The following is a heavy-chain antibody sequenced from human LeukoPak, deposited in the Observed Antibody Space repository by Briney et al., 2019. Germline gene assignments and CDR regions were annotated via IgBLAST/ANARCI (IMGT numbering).Heavy chain of an antibody. CDR3: ARVVYATGYNWFDP. Sequence: GGSLRLSCAASGFTFSSYSMNWVRRAPGKGLEWVSSISSSSSYIYYADSVKGRFTISRDNAKNSLYLQMNSLRAEDTAVYYCARVVYATGYNWFDPWGQGTLVTVSS. CDR1: GFTFSSYS. D-gene: IGHD2-8*01. V-gene: IGHV3-21*01. CDR2: ISSSSSYI. J-gene: IGHJ5*02.